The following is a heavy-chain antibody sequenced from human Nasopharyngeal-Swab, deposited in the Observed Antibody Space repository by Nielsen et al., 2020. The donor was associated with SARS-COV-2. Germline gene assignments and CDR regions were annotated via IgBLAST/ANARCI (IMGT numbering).Heavy chain of an antibody. CDR1: GFTFSLNS. Sequence: GESLKISCAASGFTFSLNSIHWVRQAPGKGPEWVAVISADGSGKYYADSVKGRFTISRDNSNNTLYLQMNSLTVEDAALYYCAKEDDGHSQIDYWGQGTLVTVSS. D-gene: IGHD3-16*01. V-gene: IGHV3-30*18. J-gene: IGHJ4*02. CDR2: ISADGSGK. CDR3: AKEDDGHSQIDY.